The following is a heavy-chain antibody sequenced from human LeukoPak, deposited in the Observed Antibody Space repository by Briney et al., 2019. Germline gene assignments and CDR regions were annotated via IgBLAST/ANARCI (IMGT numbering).Heavy chain of an antibody. CDR1: GFTFSSYG. CDR2: IRYDGSNK. J-gene: IGHJ4*02. V-gene: IGHV3-30*02. CDR3: AKTLAGNSKHDY. Sequence: GSLRLSCAASGFTFSSYGMHWVRQAPGKGLEWVAFIRYDGSNKYYADSVKGRFTISRDNSKNTLYLQMNSLRAEDTAVYYCAKTLAGNSKHDYWGQGTLVTVSS. D-gene: IGHD4-11*01.